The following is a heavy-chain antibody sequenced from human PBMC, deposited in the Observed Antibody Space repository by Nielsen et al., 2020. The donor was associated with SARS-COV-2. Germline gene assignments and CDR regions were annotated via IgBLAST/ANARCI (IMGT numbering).Heavy chain of an antibody. Sequence: GESLKISCAASGFTFSSTWMTWVRQAPGKGLEWVASIKTDGSEKTYADSVKGRFIISRDNTKNSLNLQMNSLRAEDTAVYYCARVWRGYRYGSSPYGIDVWGQGTTVIVSS. CDR3: ARVWRGYRYGSSPYGIDV. CDR2: IKTDGSEK. D-gene: IGHD5-18*01. CDR1: GFTFSSTW. J-gene: IGHJ6*02. V-gene: IGHV3-7*05.